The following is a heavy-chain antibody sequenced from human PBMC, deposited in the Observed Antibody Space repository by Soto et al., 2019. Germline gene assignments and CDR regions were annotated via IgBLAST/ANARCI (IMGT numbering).Heavy chain of an antibody. CDR3: ATDYWGSPDAFHI. D-gene: IGHD7-27*01. V-gene: IGHV3-15*07. J-gene: IGHJ3*02. Sequence: EEQLVESGGGLVEPGGSLSLSCAASGFGFNDAWLNWVRQAPGKGLEWLGRIKGKKDGGTTDHAAPVKGRFTISRDDSKSMLYLQMYSLKTEDTAVYFCATDYWGSPDAFHIWGQGTMVTVSS. CDR1: GFGFNDAW. CDR2: IKGKKDGGTT.